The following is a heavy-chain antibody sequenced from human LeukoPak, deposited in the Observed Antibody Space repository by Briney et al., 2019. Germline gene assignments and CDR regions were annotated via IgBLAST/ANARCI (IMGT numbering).Heavy chain of an antibody. V-gene: IGHV3-21*01. CDR1: GFTFSSYS. CDR3: ARGLAGRFDY. J-gene: IGHJ4*02. CDR2: ISSSSYI. Sequence: GGSLRLSCAASGFTFSSYSMSWVRQAPGKGLEWVSSISSSSYIYYADSVKGRFTISRDNAKNSLYLQMNSLRAEDTAVYYCARGLAGRFDYWGQGTLVTVSS. D-gene: IGHD6-13*01.